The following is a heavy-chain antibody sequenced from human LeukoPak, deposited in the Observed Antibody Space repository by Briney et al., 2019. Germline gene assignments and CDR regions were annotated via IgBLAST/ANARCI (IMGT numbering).Heavy chain of an antibody. V-gene: IGHV3-21*01. Sequence: GGALRLSCAASGFTFSSYSMNWVRQAPGKGLEWVSSISSSSSYIYYADSVKGRFTISRDNAKNSLYLQMNSLRAEDTAVYYCVRGAGTRGDYWGQGTLVTVSS. CDR2: ISSSSSYI. J-gene: IGHJ4*02. D-gene: IGHD3-10*01. CDR3: VRGAGTRGDY. CDR1: GFTFSSYS.